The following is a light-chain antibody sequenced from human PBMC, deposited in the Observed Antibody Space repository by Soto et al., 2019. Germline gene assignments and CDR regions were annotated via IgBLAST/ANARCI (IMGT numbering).Light chain of an antibody. V-gene: IGLV2-8*01. J-gene: IGLJ2*01. CDR3: SSYEGSNNLV. Sequence: QSALTLPPSASGSPGQSVTICCTGTSSYVGGYNYVSWYQQHPGKAPKLMIYEFSKRPSGVADRFSGSKSGNKASLTVSGLQAEDEAEYYCSSYEGSNNLVFGGGTQLTVL. CDR2: EFS. CDR1: SSYVGGYNY.